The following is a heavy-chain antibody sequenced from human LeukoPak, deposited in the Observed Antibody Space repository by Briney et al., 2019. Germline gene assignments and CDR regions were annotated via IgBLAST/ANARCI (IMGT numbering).Heavy chain of an antibody. J-gene: IGHJ5*02. D-gene: IGHD6-13*01. CDR1: GFTFSSYS. V-gene: IGHV3-21*01. Sequence: GGSLRLSCAASGFTFSSYSMNWVRQAPGQGLEWVSSISSSSSYIYYADSVKGRFTISRDNAKNSLYLQMNSLRAEDTAVYYCARDASIAAAGTVGWFDPWGQGTLVTVSS. CDR2: ISSSSSYI. CDR3: ARDASIAAAGTVGWFDP.